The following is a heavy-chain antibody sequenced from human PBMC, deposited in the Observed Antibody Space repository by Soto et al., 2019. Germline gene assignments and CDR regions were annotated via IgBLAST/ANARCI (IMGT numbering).Heavy chain of an antibody. CDR2: IYPGDSDT. V-gene: IGHV5-51*01. D-gene: IGHD6-13*01. J-gene: IGHJ5*02. Sequence: PGESLKISCNGSGYSFTSYWIGWVRQMPGKGLEWMGIIYPGDSDTRYSPSFQGQVTISADRSRHQFSLRLTSVTAADTAVYYCARQVLPGIALFDPWGQGTLVTVSS. CDR1: GYSFTSYW. CDR3: ARQVLPGIALFDP.